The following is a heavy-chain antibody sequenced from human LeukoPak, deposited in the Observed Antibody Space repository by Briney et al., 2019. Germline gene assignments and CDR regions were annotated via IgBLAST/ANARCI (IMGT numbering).Heavy chain of an antibody. CDR2: ISSSSSYI. CDR3: ARVTLYSSGGFDY. Sequence: PGGSLRLSCAASGSTFSSYSMNWVRQAPGKGLEWVSSISSSSSYIYYADSVKGRFTISRDNAKNSLYLQMNSLRAEDTAVYYCARVTLYSSGGFDYWGQGTLVTVSS. J-gene: IGHJ4*02. V-gene: IGHV3-21*01. CDR1: GSTFSSYS. D-gene: IGHD6-19*01.